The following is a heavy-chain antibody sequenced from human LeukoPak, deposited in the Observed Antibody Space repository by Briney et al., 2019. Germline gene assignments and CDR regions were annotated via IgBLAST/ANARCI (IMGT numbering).Heavy chain of an antibody. J-gene: IGHJ3*02. CDR2: ISGSCSTI. D-gene: IGHD1-7*01. Sequence: GGSLKLSCAASGFIFSDYYMGGIRQAPGKGREGVSYISGSCSTILQADSVKGRYTISRDNAKNSMHLQMNSLRAEDTAVYYCGRDFGLSGTKRSFDIWGQGTMVTVSS. CDR1: GFIFSDYY. V-gene: IGHV3-11*01. CDR3: GRDFGLSGTKRSFDI.